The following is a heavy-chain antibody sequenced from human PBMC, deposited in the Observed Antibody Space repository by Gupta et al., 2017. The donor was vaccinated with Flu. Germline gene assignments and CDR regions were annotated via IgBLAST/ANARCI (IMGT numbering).Heavy chain of an antibody. V-gene: IGHV1-69*06. J-gene: IGHJ6*03. CDR2: IIPIFETP. Sequence: QVQLVQSGAEVKQPGSSVKVSCKASGGTLSSTTIAWVRPSPGQGLEWIGGIIPIFETPKYAQKFQGRVTITADRSTGTAYMELSSLRFEDTAVYYCARPPNYFGSGSYYYYMDVWGKGTTVTVSS. D-gene: IGHD3-10*01. CDR3: ARPPNYFGSGSYYYYMDV. CDR1: GGTLSSTT.